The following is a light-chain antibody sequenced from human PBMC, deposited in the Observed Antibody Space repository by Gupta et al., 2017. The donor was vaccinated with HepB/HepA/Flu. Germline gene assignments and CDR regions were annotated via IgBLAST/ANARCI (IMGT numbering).Light chain of an antibody. Sequence: QPALTQPASVSGSPGPPITTPSTGTNRDVGNYNFVSWYQHHPGKAPKVIIYEVSKWPPGVSSRFSGSKSGNTASLTISGLQTEDEGDYYCCSYAGGRTFAFGTGTKVTVL. CDR2: EVS. CDR1: NRDVGNYNF. CDR3: CSYAGGRTFA. V-gene: IGLV2-23*02. J-gene: IGLJ1*01.